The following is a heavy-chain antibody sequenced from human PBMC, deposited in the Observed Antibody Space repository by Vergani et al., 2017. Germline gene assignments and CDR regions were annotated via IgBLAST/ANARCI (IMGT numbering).Heavy chain of an antibody. Sequence: QVRLQESGPGLVKPSETLSLTCSVSGYSIGSGFYWAWIRQAPGEGLQWLMSIHNRGKTYHNPSLKSRVSVSLDTSKNRFSLNLTSVTATDTAVYYCARSQGDSWYFDLWGPGSLVTVSS. J-gene: IGHJ2*01. CDR3: ARSQGDSWYFDL. D-gene: IGHD2-21*02. V-gene: IGHV4-38-2*01. CDR2: IHNRGKT. CDR1: GYSIGSGFY.